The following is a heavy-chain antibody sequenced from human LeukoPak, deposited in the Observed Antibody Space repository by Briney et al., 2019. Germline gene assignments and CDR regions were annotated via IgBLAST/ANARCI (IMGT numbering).Heavy chain of an antibody. V-gene: IGHV4-59*01. Sequence: PSETLSLTCTVSGGSITSYYWSWIRQPPGKGLEWIGYVSYSGGTNYHPSLKSRVTISGDASKNQFSLKLISVTAADTAVYYCARDYSSFNWFDPWGQGTLVTVSS. CDR3: ARDYSSFNWFDP. J-gene: IGHJ5*02. CDR2: VSYSGGT. D-gene: IGHD4-11*01. CDR1: GGSITSYY.